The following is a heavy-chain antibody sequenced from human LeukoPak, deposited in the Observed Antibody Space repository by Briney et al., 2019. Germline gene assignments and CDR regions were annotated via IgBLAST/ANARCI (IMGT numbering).Heavy chain of an antibody. D-gene: IGHD6-13*01. CDR2: ILYDGSNK. Sequence: GGSLRLSCAASAFTFSTYAMHWVRQAPGKGLEWVAVILYDGSNKYYADSVKGRFTISRDNSKNTLYLQMNSLRAEDTAVYYCARDSRRSLSSSRNWFDPWGQGTLVTVSS. J-gene: IGHJ5*02. CDR3: ARDSRRSLSSSRNWFDP. CDR1: AFTFSTYA. V-gene: IGHV3-30*04.